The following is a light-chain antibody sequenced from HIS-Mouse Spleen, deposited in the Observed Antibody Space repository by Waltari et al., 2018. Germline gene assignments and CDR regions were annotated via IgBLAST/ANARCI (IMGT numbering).Light chain of an antibody. V-gene: IGLV2-14*03. CDR1: SSDVGGYNY. Sequence: QSALTQPASVSGSPGQSITISCTGTSSDVGGYNYVSWYQQHPGKAPKLMIYDVSNRPSWVSNRFSGSKSGNTASLTISGLQAEDEADYYCSSYTSISTRVFGGGTKLTVL. CDR3: SSYTSISTRV. CDR2: DVS. J-gene: IGLJ3*02.